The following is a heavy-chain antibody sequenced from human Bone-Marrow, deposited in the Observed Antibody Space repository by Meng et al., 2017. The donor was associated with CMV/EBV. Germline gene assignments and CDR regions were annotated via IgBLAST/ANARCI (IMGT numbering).Heavy chain of an antibody. J-gene: IGHJ5*02. CDR3: ARDVVVPAAANWFDP. D-gene: IGHD2-2*01. CDR1: GGSISSSSYY. CDR2: IYYSGST. V-gene: IGHV4-39*02. Sequence: SETLSLTCTVSGGSISSSSYYWGWIRQPPGKGLEWIGSIYYSGSTYYNPSLKSRVTISVDTSKNQFSLELSSVTAADTAVYYCARDVVVPAAANWFDPWGQGTLVTVSS.